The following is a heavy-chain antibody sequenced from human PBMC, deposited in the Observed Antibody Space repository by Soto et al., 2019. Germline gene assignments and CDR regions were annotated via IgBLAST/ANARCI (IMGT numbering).Heavy chain of an antibody. V-gene: IGHV4-30-4*01. Sequence: SETLSLACTVSGGSISSGDYYWSWIRQPPGKGLEWIGYIYYSGSTYYNPSLKSRVTISVDTSKNQFSLKLSSVTAADTAVYYCASDNFEEEEQGWFDPSGQATLVTVSS. D-gene: IGHD3-9*01. CDR2: IYYSGST. CDR3: ASDNFEEEEQGWFDP. CDR1: GGSISSGDYY. J-gene: IGHJ5*02.